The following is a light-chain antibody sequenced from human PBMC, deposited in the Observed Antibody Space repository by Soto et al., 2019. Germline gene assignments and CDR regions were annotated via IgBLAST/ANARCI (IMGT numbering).Light chain of an antibody. CDR2: GAS. V-gene: IGKV3-15*01. CDR3: QQYNYRPEA. Sequence: IVMTQSPATLSVSPGEGATLSCRASQSVGSSLAWFQQKPGQAPRLLMYGASTRATGVPDRFSGGGSGTEFTLTISSLQSEDFAVYYCQQYNYRPEAFGQGTKVEIK. J-gene: IGKJ1*01. CDR1: QSVGSS.